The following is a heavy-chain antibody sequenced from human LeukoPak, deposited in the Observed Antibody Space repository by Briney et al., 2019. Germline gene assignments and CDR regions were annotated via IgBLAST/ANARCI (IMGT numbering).Heavy chain of an antibody. J-gene: IGHJ4*02. CDR1: GFTFSSYS. V-gene: IGHV3-21*01. D-gene: IGHD6-19*01. CDR2: ISSSSSYI. CDR3: ARHPATYIAVAGHFDY. Sequence: GGSLRLSCAASGFTFSSYSMNWVRQAPGKGLEWVSSISSSSSYIYYADSVKGRFTISGDNAKNSLYLQMNSLRAEDTAVYYCARHPATYIAVAGHFDYWGQGTLVTVSS.